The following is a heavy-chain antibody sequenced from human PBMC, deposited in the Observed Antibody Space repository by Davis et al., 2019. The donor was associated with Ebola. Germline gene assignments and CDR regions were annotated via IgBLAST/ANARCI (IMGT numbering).Heavy chain of an antibody. V-gene: IGHV4-59*08. J-gene: IGHJ6*02. CDR3: ARWGYYDFWSGYYWYYYGMDV. CDR1: GWSFSGYY. Sequence: GSLRPSCAVYGWSFSGYYWSWIRQPPGKGLEWVGSIYYSGSTHYNSSLKSRVTISVDTSKNQFSLKLSSVTAADTAVYYCARWGYYDFWSGYYWYYYGMDVWGQGTTVTVSS. D-gene: IGHD3-3*01. CDR2: IYYSGST.